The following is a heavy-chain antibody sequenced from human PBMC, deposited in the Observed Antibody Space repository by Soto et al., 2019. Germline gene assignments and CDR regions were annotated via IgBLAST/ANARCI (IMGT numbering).Heavy chain of an antibody. Sequence: PSETLSLTCTVSGGSVSSGSYYWSWIRQPPGKGLEWIGYIYYSGSTNYNPSLKSRVTISVDTSKNQFSLKLSSVTAADTAVYYCASFRGSYYYYYGMDVWGQGTTVTVSS. J-gene: IGHJ6*02. CDR3: ASFRGSYYYYYGMDV. CDR2: IYYSGST. V-gene: IGHV4-61*01. D-gene: IGHD3-16*01. CDR1: GGSVSSGSYY.